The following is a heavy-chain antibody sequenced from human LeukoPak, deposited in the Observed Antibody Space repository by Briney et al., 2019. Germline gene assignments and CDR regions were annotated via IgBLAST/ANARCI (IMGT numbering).Heavy chain of an antibody. V-gene: IGHV4-59*08. CDR2: IYYSGST. D-gene: IGHD6-13*01. CDR1: GGSISSYY. Sequence: SETLSLTCTVSGGSISSYYWSWIRQPPGKGLEWIGYIYYSGSTNYNPSLKSRVTISVDTSKNQFSLKLSSVTAADTAVYYCASQITRAAGFDYWGQGTLVTVS. J-gene: IGHJ4*02. CDR3: ASQITRAAGFDY.